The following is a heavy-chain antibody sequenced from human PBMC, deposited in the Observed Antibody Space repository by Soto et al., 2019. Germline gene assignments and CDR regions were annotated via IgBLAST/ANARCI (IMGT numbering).Heavy chain of an antibody. Sequence: QVQLVQSGAEVQKPGSSVKVSCKASGGTFSSYAISWVRQAPGQGLEWMGGIIPIFGTANYAQKFQGRVTITAEESTSKGYKDLSSLRSEDTDVYYCARDLFHGGLMGWRGFHYWGQGTLVTVSS. J-gene: IGHJ4*02. CDR1: GGTFSSYA. CDR2: IIPIFGTA. CDR3: ARDLFHGGLMGWRGFHY. D-gene: IGHD2-8*01. V-gene: IGHV1-69*01.